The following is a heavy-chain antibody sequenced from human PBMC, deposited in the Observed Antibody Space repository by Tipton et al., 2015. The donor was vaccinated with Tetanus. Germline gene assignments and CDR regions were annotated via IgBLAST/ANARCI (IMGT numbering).Heavy chain of an antibody. CDR3: ARDRGRSIGDYFDY. CDR1: GGSISNYY. CDR2: IYSSGSS. V-gene: IGHV4-4*07. J-gene: IGHJ4*02. Sequence: TLSLTCTVSGGSISNYYWSWIWQSAGKGLEWIGRIYSSGSSNFNPSLRSRVTMSVDTSKNQFSLKLSSVTAADTAVYYCARDRGRSIGDYFDYWGPGTLVTVSS. D-gene: IGHD6-6*01.